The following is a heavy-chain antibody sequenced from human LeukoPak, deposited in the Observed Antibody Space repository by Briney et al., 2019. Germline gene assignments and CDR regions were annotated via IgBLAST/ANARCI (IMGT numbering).Heavy chain of an antibody. CDR3: ARGRYSYDSSGYLDY. Sequence: GASVKVSCKASGYTFTSYGISWVRQAPAQGLEWMGWISAYNGNTNYAQKLQGRVTMTTDTSTSTAYMELRSLRSDDTAVYYCARGRYSYDSSGYLDYWGQGTLVTVSS. CDR2: ISAYNGNT. CDR1: GYTFTSYG. V-gene: IGHV1-18*01. J-gene: IGHJ4*02. D-gene: IGHD3-22*01.